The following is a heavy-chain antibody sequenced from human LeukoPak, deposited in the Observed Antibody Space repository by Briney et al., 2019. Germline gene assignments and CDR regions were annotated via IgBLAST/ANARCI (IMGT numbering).Heavy chain of an antibody. D-gene: IGHD4-17*01. V-gene: IGHV1-69*01. CDR3: ARDYGDYAWFDP. CDR2: IIPILGTA. J-gene: IGHJ5*02. Sequence: SVKVSCKASGGTFSSYAISWVRQAPGQGLEWMGGIIPILGTANYAQKFQGRVTITADESTSTAYVELSSLRSEDTAVYYCARDYGDYAWFDPWGQGTLVTVSS. CDR1: GGTFSSYA.